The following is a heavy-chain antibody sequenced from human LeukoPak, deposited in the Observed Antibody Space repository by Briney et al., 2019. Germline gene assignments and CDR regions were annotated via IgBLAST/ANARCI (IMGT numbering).Heavy chain of an antibody. V-gene: IGHV1-46*01. J-gene: IGHJ6*02. D-gene: IGHD3-3*01. CDR3: ARGGATYDFSLYAMDV. CDR2: INPSGGST. Sequence: ASVKVSCKASGYTFTSYYMHWVRQAPGQGLEGMGIINPSGGSTSYAQKFQGRVTMTRDTSTSTVHMELSSLRSEDTAVYYCARGGATYDFSLYAMDVWGQGTTVTVSS. CDR1: GYTFTSYY.